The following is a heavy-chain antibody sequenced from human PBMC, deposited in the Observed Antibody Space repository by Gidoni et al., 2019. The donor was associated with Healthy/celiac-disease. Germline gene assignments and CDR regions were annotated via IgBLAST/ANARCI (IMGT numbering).Heavy chain of an antibody. CDR3: ARDGEKKLERRGELYYYGMDV. CDR1: GGTFSSYA. V-gene: IGHV1-69*01. D-gene: IGHD1-1*01. Sequence: QVQLVQSGAEVKKPGSSVKVSCKASGGTFSSYAISWVRQAPGQGLEWMGGIIPIFGTANYAQKFQGRVTITADESTSTAYMELSSLRSEDTAVYYCARDGEKKLERRGELYYYGMDVWGQGTTVTVSS. CDR2: IIPIFGTA. J-gene: IGHJ6*02.